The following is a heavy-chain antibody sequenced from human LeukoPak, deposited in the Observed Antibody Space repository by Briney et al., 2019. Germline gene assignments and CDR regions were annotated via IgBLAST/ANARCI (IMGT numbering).Heavy chain of an antibody. J-gene: IGHJ6*03. CDR3: AKDGLVELRYYYYTDV. CDR2: INPSGGST. CDR1: GYTFTSYY. V-gene: IGHV1-46*01. D-gene: IGHD1-7*01. Sequence: ASVKVSCKASGYTFTSYYMHWVRQAPGQGLEWMGIINPSGGSTSYAQKFQGRVTMTRDMSTSTVYMELSSLRAEDTAVYYCAKDGLVELRYYYYTDVWGKGTTVTVSS.